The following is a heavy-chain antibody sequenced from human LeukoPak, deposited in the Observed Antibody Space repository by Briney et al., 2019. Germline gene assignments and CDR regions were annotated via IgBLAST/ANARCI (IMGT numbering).Heavy chain of an antibody. CDR3: ARDSSGRDAFDI. CDR2: ISYDGSNK. V-gene: IGHV3-30-3*01. J-gene: IGHJ3*02. D-gene: IGHD3-22*01. Sequence: GSLRLSCAASGSTFSSYAMHWVRQAPGKGLEWVAVISYDGSNKYYADSVKGRFTISRDNSKNTLYLQMNSLRAEDTAVYYCARDSSGRDAFDIWGQGTMVTVSS. CDR1: GSTFSSYA.